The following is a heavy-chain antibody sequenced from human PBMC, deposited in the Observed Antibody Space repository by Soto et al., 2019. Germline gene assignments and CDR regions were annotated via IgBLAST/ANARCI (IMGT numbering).Heavy chain of an antibody. D-gene: IGHD1-7*01. V-gene: IGHV4-34*01. CDR2: INHSGST. Sequence: SETLSLTCAVYGGSFSGYYWSWIRQPPGKGLEWIGEINHSGSTNYNPSLKSRVTISVDTSKNQFSLKLSSVTAADTAVYYCARGGRSVNLELRDPGPKYYFDYWGQGTLVTVSS. CDR3: ARGGRSVNLELRDPGPKYYFDY. CDR1: GGSFSGYY. J-gene: IGHJ4*02.